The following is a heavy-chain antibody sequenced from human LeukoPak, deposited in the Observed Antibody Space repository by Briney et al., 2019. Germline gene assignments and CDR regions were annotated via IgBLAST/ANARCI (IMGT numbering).Heavy chain of an antibody. J-gene: IGHJ3*02. Sequence: ASVKVSCKASGYTFTSYDFNWVRQATGQGLEWMGWMNPNSGNTGYAQKFQGRVTITRNTSISTAYMELSSLRSEDTAVYYCAREVSVMDAFDIWGQGTMVTVSS. D-gene: IGHD2-21*01. CDR2: MNPNSGNT. CDR3: AREVSVMDAFDI. V-gene: IGHV1-8*03. CDR1: GYTFTSYD.